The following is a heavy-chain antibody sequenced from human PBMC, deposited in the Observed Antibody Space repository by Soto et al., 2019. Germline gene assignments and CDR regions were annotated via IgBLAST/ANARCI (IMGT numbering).Heavy chain of an antibody. CDR3: ARHPYSSPNWFDP. CDR1: GGSISSYD. J-gene: IGHJ5*02. D-gene: IGHD6-19*01. CDR2: IYYSGST. V-gene: IGHV4-59*08. Sequence: SETLSLTCTVSGGSISSYDWSWIRQPPGKGLEWIGYIYYSGSTNYNPSLKSRVTISVDTSKNQFSLKLSSVTAADTAVYYCARHPYSSPNWFDPWGQGTLVTVSS.